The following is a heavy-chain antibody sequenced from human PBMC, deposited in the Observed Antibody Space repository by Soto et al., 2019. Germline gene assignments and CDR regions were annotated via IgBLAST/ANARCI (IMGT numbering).Heavy chain of an antibody. V-gene: IGHV1-3*01. D-gene: IGHD6-13*01. Sequence: SGKVSCKASGYTFTSYSMHWVRQAPGQRLEWMGWINAGNGNTKYSKKFQGRVTITRDTSARTAYMELGSLRSEDTAVYYCARASIPYSSSWYNWFDPWGQGTLVTVSS. J-gene: IGHJ5*02. CDR1: GYTFTSYS. CDR3: ARASIPYSSSWYNWFDP. CDR2: INAGNGNT.